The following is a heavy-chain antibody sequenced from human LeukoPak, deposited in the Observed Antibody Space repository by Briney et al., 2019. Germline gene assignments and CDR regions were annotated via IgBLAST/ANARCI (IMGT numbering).Heavy chain of an antibody. D-gene: IGHD3-22*01. J-gene: IGHJ4*02. CDR1: GFTVSSNY. CDR3: AKSPPSEGAYYYDSSGYQSDY. Sequence: GGSLRLSCAASGFTVSSNYMSWVRQAPGKGLEWVSAISGSGGSTYYADSVKGRFTISRDNSKNTLYLQMNSLRAEDTAVYYCAKSPPSEGAYYYDSSGYQSDYWGQGTLVTVSS. V-gene: IGHV3-23*01. CDR2: ISGSGGST.